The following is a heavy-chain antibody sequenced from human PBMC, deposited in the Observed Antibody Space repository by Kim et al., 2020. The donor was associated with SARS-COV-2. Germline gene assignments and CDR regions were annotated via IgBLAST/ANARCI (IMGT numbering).Heavy chain of an antibody. CDR1: GGTFSSYP. D-gene: IGHD2-2*01. J-gene: IGHJ6*02. Sequence: SVKVSCKASGGTFSSYPISWVRQAPGQGLEWMGGIIPIFGTTKYAQKFQGRVTITADELTRTAYMELSSLRFEDTAVYYCSRQGDCSSTRCEALYFYYCMNVWGQGATVTVSS. CDR2: IIPIFGTT. V-gene: IGHV1-69*13. CDR3: SRQGDCSSTRCEALYFYYCMNV.